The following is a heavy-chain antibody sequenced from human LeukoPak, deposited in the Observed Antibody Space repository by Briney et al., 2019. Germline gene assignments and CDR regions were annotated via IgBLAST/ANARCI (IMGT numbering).Heavy chain of an antibody. D-gene: IGHD3-22*01. CDR2: ISGSGGST. V-gene: IGHV3-23*01. CDR3: AKAGHYDSSGYQGIDY. CDR1: GFTFSSYA. J-gene: IGHJ4*02. Sequence: GGSLRLSCAASGFTFSSYAMSWVRQAPGKGLEWVSAISGSGGSTYYADSVKGRFTISRDNSKNTLYPQMNSLRAEDTAVYYCAKAGHYDSSGYQGIDYWGQGTLVTVSS.